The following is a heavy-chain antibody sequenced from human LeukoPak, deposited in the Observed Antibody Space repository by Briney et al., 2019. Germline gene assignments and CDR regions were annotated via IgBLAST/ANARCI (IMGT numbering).Heavy chain of an antibody. CDR2: INPNSGGT. V-gene: IGHV1-2*02. CDR3: ASGLGAGSGTDYYYYGMDV. Sequence: ASVKVSCKASGYTFTGYYMHWVRQAPGQRLEWMGGINPNSGGTNYAQKFQGRVTMTRDTSISTAYMELSRLRSDDTAVYYCASGLGAGSGTDYYYYGMDVWGQGTTVTVSS. CDR1: GYTFTGYY. J-gene: IGHJ6*02. D-gene: IGHD3-10*01.